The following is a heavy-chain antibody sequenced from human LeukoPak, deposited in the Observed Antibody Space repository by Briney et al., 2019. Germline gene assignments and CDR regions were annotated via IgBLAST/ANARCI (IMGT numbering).Heavy chain of an antibody. J-gene: IGHJ4*02. V-gene: IGHV3-74*03. D-gene: IGHD3-9*01. CDR1: GFSFSNYW. Sequence: QTGGSLTLSCAASGFSFSNYWMHWVRQAPGKGLVWVARIRPEGTTTAYADSVKGRFTISRDNAKNTLFLQMNSLSAEDTAVYYCARDLDWILFDYWGQGTLVTVSS. CDR3: ARDLDWILFDY. CDR2: IRPEGTTT.